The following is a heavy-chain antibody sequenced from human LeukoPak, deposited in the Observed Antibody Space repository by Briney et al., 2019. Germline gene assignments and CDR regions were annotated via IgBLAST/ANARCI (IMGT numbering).Heavy chain of an antibody. D-gene: IGHD6-6*01. CDR2: IYYSGST. CDR3: ARVHSSSSFDY. V-gene: IGHV4-59*01. CDR1: GGSTSSYY. J-gene: IGHJ4*02. Sequence: SETLSLTCTVSGGSTSSYYWSWIRQPPGKGLEWIGYIYYSGSTNYNPSLKSRVTISVDTSKNQFSLKLSSVTAADTAVYYCARVHSSSSFDYWGQGTLVTVSS.